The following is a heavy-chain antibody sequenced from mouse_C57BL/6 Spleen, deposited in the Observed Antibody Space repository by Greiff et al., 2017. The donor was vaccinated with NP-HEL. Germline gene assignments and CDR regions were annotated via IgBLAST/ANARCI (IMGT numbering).Heavy chain of an antibody. J-gene: IGHJ3*01. V-gene: IGHV5-9-1*02. CDR1: GFTFSSYA. CDR3: TRDMITGWFAY. CDR2: ISSGGGYI. Sequence: EVNLVESGEGLVKPGGSLKLSCAASGFTFSSYAMSWVRQTPEKRLEWVAYISSGGGYIYYADTVKGRFTISRDNARNTLYLQMSSLKSEETAMYYCTRDMITGWFAYWGQGTLVTVSA. D-gene: IGHD2-4*01.